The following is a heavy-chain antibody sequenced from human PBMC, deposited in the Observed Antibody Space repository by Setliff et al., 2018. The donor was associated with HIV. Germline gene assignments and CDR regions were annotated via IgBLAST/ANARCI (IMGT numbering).Heavy chain of an antibody. CDR2: ITADNGNT. J-gene: IGHJ4*02. CDR3: ARFSSSWPYYFDY. CDR1: GYTFTNYG. V-gene: IGHV1-18*01. D-gene: IGHD6-13*01. Sequence: ASVKVSCKASGYTFTNYGITWVRQAPGQGLEWMGWITADNGNTNYAQRFKGRVTMTPDTSTSTAYIELRSLRSDDTAVYYCARFSSSWPYYFDYWGQGMLVTVSS.